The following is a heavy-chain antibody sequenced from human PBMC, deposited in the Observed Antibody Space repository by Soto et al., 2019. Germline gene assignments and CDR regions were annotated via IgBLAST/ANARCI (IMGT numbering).Heavy chain of an antibody. CDR1: GFTFSNAW. J-gene: IGHJ5*02. D-gene: IGHD2-8*01. Sequence: EVQLVESGGGLVKPGGSLRLSCAASGFTFSNAWMNWVRQAPGKGLEWVGRIKSKTDGGTTDYAAPVKGRFTISRDDSKNTLYLQMNSLKTEETAVYYCTSEYPGYCTNGVCYNGWFDPWGQGTLVTVSS. CDR2: IKSKTDGGTT. CDR3: TSEYPGYCTNGVCYNGWFDP. V-gene: IGHV3-15*07.